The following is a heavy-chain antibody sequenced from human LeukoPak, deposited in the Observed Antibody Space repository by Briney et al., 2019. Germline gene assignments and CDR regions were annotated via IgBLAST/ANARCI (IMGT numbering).Heavy chain of an antibody. CDR1: GFTFSSYA. V-gene: IGHV3-23*01. CDR3: AKDLDSSGYYLTFDY. J-gene: IGHJ4*02. CDR2: ISGSGGST. D-gene: IGHD3-22*01. Sequence: GGSLRLSCAASGFTFSSYAMSWVRQAPGKGLEWVAAISGSGGSTYYADSVKGRFTISRDNSKNTLYLQMNSLRAEDTAVYYSAKDLDSSGYYLTFDYWRQGTLVTVSS.